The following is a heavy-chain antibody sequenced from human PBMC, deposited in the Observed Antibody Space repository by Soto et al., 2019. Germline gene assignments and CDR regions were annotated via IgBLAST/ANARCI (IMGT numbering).Heavy chain of an antibody. Sequence: GGSLRVSCGASGFTFSTYSMNWVRRAPGKGLEWISYITSSSTTIFYADSVKGRFTISRDNAKNSLYLQMNSLRDEDTSVYYCARDNGIAGSFDPWGQGTLVTVSS. V-gene: IGHV3-48*02. CDR1: GFTFSTYS. CDR3: ARDNGIAGSFDP. D-gene: IGHD6-13*01. J-gene: IGHJ5*02. CDR2: ITSSSTTI.